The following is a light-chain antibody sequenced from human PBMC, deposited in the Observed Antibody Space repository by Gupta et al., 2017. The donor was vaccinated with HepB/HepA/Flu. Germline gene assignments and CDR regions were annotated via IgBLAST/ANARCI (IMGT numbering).Light chain of an antibody. Sequence: QSVLTQPPSASGTPGPRVTIPCSGTSSNIESNTVNWYQQLPGTAPKLLIFSNNQRLSGVPDRCSGSKSGTSASVAISGLQAEDEADYYCAAWDDSLNGVVFGGGTKLTVL. CDR1: SSNIESNT. CDR3: AAWDDSLNGVV. V-gene: IGLV1-44*01. CDR2: SNN. J-gene: IGLJ2*01.